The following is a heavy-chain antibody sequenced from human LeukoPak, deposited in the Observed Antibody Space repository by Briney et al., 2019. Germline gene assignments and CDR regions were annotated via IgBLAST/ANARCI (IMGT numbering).Heavy chain of an antibody. J-gene: IGHJ5*02. V-gene: IGHV1-69*02. CDR3: ARRKFLGWFDP. Sequence: ASVKVSCKASGGTSSSYTISWVRQAPGQGLEWMGRIIPILGIANYAQKFQGRVTITADKSTSTAYMELSSLRSDDTAIYYCARRKFLGWFDPWGQGTLVTVSS. D-gene: IGHD7-27*01. CDR1: GGTSSSYT. CDR2: IIPILGIA.